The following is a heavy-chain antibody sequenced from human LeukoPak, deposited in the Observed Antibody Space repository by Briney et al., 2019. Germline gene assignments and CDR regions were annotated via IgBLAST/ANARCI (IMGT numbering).Heavy chain of an antibody. CDR3: AREDYGDYPFDY. J-gene: IGHJ4*02. CDR2: IWYDGSNK. V-gene: IGHV3-33*08. D-gene: IGHD4-17*01. Sequence: PGGSLRLSCAASGFTFSLYALNWVRQAPGKGLEWVAVIWYDGSNKYYADSVKGRFTISRDNSKNTLYLQLNSLRAEDTAVYYCAREDYGDYPFDYWGQGTLVTVSS. CDR1: GFTFSLYA.